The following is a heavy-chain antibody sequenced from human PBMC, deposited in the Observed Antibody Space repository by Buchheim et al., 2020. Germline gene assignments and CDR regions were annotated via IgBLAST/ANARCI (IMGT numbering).Heavy chain of an antibody. V-gene: IGHV3-48*03. CDR3: AGDGYDCRNCYGMDV. J-gene: IGHJ6*02. Sequence: EVQLVESGGGLVQPGGSLRLSCAASGFTFSSYEMNWVRQAPGKGLEWVSYISSSGSTIYYADSVKGRFTISRDNAKNSLYLQMNSLRAEDTAVYDWAGDGYDCRNCYGMDVWGQGTT. CDR2: ISSSGSTI. CDR1: GFTFSSYE. D-gene: IGHD5-12*01.